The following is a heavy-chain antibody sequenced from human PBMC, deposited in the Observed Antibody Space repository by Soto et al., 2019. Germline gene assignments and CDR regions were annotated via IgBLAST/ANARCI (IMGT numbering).Heavy chain of an antibody. CDR2: IKQDGSEK. CDR1: GFTFSSYW. CDR3: ASGVSDLWTPAGSYFEY. J-gene: IGHJ4*02. D-gene: IGHD3-3*01. Sequence: GGSLRLSCAASGFTFSSYWMSWVRQAPGKGLEWVANIKQDGSEKYYVDSVKGRFTISRDNAKNSLYLQMNSLRAEDTAVYYCASGVSDLWTPAGSYFEYWGQGTLVTVSS. V-gene: IGHV3-7*01.